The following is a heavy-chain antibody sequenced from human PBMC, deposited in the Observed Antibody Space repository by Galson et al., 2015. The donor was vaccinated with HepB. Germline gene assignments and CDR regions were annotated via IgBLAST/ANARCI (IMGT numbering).Heavy chain of an antibody. D-gene: IGHD5-12*01. CDR2: INHSGST. CDR3: ARRWLRGSWFDP. CDR1: GGSFSGYY. V-gene: IGHV4-34*01. Sequence: ETLSLTCAVYGGSFSGYYWSWIRQPPGKGLEWIGEINHSGSTNYNPSLKSRVTISVDTSKNQFSLKLSSVTAADTAVYYCARRWLRGSWFDPWGQGTLVTVSS. J-gene: IGHJ5*02.